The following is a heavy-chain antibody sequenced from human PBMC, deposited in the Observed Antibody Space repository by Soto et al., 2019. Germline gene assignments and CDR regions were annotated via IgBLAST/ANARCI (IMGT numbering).Heavy chain of an antibody. Sequence: EVQLLESGGGLVQPGGSLRLSCAGSGFMFNTFAMRWVRQAPGEGLEWVSVVSGSGDNTYYADSVRGRFTISRDNSKNTLYLQMNSLRAEDTAIYYCAKDWGYCTNDGCYEYFGEGGQGTLVTGSS. CDR2: VSGSGDNT. V-gene: IGHV3-23*01. J-gene: IGHJ1*01. D-gene: IGHD2-8*01. CDR3: AKDWGYCTNDGCYEYFGE. CDR1: GFMFNTFA.